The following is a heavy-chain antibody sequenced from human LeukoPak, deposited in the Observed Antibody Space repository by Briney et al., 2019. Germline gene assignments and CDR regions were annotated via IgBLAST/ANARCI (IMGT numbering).Heavy chain of an antibody. D-gene: IGHD3-16*01. Sequence: ASVKVSCKASGYTFTSYGISWVRQAPGQGLAWMGWLNPNSGGTKYAQNFEGRVIMTRDTSISTAYMELSSLRSDDTAMYYCARAYYGSSHHVNDAFDTWGQGTVVTVSS. J-gene: IGHJ3*02. CDR3: ARAYYGSSHHVNDAFDT. V-gene: IGHV1-2*02. CDR2: LNPNSGGT. CDR1: GYTFTSYG.